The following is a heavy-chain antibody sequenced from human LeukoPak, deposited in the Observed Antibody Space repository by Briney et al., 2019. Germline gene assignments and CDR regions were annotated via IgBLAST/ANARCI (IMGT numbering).Heavy chain of an antibody. D-gene: IGHD3-10*01. Sequence: RGSPRLSCSASGFTFSSYAMHWVRQAPGKGLKYVSAISSNGGSTYYADSVKGRFTISRDNSKNTLYLQMSSLRAEDTAVYYCVKDCSYYYGSGSPLDYWGQGTLVTVSS. V-gene: IGHV3-64D*06. CDR2: ISSNGGST. J-gene: IGHJ4*02. CDR1: GFTFSSYA. CDR3: VKDCSYYYGSGSPLDY.